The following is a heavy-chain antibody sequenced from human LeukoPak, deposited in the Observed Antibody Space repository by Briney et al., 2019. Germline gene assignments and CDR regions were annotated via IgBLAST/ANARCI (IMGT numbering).Heavy chain of an antibody. Sequence: GGSLRLSCAASAFSINKFWMHWVRQGPGKGLEWVSRINSDATTTTYADSVKGRFTVSRDNSKNTLYLQMNSLRAEDTAIYYCAKGSCSGGSCFNLFDYWGQGTLVTVSS. V-gene: IGHV3-74*03. CDR1: AFSINKFW. CDR2: INSDATTT. CDR3: AKGSCSGGSCFNLFDY. D-gene: IGHD2-15*01. J-gene: IGHJ4*02.